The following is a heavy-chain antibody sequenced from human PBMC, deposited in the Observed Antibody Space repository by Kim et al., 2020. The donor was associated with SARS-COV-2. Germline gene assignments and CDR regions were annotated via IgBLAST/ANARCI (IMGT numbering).Heavy chain of an antibody. Sequence: GGSLRLSCAASGFTFSNAWMSWVRQAPGKGLEWVGRIKSKTDGGTTDYAAPVKGRFTISRDDSKNTLYLQMNSLKTEDTAVYYCTTVVYYDSSGYVFDYWGQGTLVTVSS. V-gene: IGHV3-15*01. CDR1: GFTFSNAW. CDR3: TTVVYYDSSGYVFDY. D-gene: IGHD3-22*01. CDR2: IKSKTDGGTT. J-gene: IGHJ4*02.